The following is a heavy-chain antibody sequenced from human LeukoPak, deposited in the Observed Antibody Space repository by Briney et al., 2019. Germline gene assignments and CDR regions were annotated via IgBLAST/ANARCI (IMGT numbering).Heavy chain of an antibody. CDR3: ARATASGSGRAYDH. CDR1: GESMIGHY. D-gene: IGHD3-10*01. Sequence: SETLSLTCAVYGESMIGHYWTWIRQPPGKRLEWIGEIHHSGGTNSNPSLKNRVTMSIDMSKNQFSLKLNSVTAADTAVYYCARATASGSGRAYDHWAQGTLVTVSS. V-gene: IGHV4-34*01. CDR2: IHHSGGT. J-gene: IGHJ4*02.